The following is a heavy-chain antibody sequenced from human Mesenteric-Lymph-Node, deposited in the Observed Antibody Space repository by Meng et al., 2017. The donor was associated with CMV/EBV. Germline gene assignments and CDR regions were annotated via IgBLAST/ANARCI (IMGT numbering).Heavy chain of an antibody. V-gene: IGHV3-53*01. Sequence: GGSLKISCAASGFTVTSNHMSWVRQAPGKGLEWVSVIYGGGGTYYADSVKGRFTMSRDNSNNMLYLQMNSLRAEDTAVYYCARDVGVYGMDVWGQGTTVTVSS. CDR1: GFTVTSNH. CDR2: IYGGGGT. CDR3: ARDVGVYGMDV. D-gene: IGHD1-26*01. J-gene: IGHJ6*02.